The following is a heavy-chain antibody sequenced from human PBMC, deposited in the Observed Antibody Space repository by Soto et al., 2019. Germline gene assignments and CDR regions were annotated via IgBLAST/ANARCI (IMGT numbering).Heavy chain of an antibody. J-gene: IGHJ5*02. CDR2: VSGSGGTT. Sequence: EVQLLDSGGGLVQPGGSLRLSCEASGFTFSSSAMSWVRQAPGKGLEWVSAVSGSGGTTYYADSVRGRFTISRDNSKNTLYLQMNSLRAEDTAIYFCARWTVDTIVTSGWCHYLDPWGQGTLVTVSS. V-gene: IGHV3-23*01. CDR3: ARWTVDTIVTSGWCHYLDP. CDR1: GFTFSSSA. D-gene: IGHD5-18*01.